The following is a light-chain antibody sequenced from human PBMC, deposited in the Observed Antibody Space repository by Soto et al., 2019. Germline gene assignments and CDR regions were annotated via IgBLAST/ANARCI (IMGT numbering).Light chain of an antibody. CDR3: ISYTSSNTGV. CDR1: SSDVGAYNY. Sequence: QSALTQPASVSGSPGQSISISCTGTSSDVGAYNYVSWYQQHPGKAPKLMIYDVSSRPSGVSNRFSGSKSGNTASLTISGLQAEDEADYYCISYTSSNTGVFGGGTKLTV. V-gene: IGLV2-14*01. J-gene: IGLJ3*02. CDR2: DVS.